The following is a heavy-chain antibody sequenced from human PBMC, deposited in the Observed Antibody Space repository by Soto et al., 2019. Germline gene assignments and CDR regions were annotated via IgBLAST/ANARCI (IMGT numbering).Heavy chain of an antibody. CDR3: AHRATMTVFGLVIDNGVWFDP. J-gene: IGHJ5*02. V-gene: IGHV2-5*01. CDR1: GFSLSTSGAA. CDR2: IYWNGDK. D-gene: IGHD3-22*01. Sequence: QINLKESAPTLVKPTQTLTLTCTFSGFSLSTSGAAVGWIRQPPGRALEWVALIYWNGDKRYNRYNPSLVGSVSATMDTSKNQVALTLTTVDPADTATYFCAHRATMTVFGLVIDNGVWFDPWGQGTRVPVSS.